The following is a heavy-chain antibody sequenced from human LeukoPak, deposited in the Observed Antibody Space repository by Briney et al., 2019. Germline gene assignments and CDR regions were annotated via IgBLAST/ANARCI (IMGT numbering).Heavy chain of an antibody. Sequence: SETLSLTCAVYGGSFSGYYWSWIRQPPGKGLEWIGEINHSGSTNYNPSLKSRVTISVDTSKNQFSLKLSSVTAADTAVYYCARDTATAPTRFKFDYWGQGTLVTVSS. J-gene: IGHJ4*02. CDR3: ARDTATAPTRFKFDY. D-gene: IGHD3-10*02. CDR1: GGSFSGYY. CDR2: INHSGST. V-gene: IGHV4-34*01.